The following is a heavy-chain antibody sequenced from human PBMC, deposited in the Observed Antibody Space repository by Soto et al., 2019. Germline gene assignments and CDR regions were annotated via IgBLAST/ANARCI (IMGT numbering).Heavy chain of an antibody. V-gene: IGHV3-33*01. CDR3: ARVRAHNWATLYYYYYMDV. D-gene: IGHD1-20*01. J-gene: IGHJ6*03. CDR2: IWYDGSNK. Sequence: GGSLRLSCAASGFTFSSYGMHWVRQAPGKGLEWVAVIWYDGSNKYYADSVKGRFTISRDNSKNTLYLQMNSLRAEDTAVYYCARVRAHNWATLYYYYYMDVWGKGTTVTVSS. CDR1: GFTFSSYG.